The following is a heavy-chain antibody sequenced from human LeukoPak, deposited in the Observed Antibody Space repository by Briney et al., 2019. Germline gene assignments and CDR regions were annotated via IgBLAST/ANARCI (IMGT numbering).Heavy chain of an antibody. CDR2: INPNSGGT. D-gene: IGHD1-1*01. V-gene: IGHV1-2*02. CDR3: ARVLERRGWFDP. CDR1: GYTFTGYY. J-gene: IGHJ5*02. Sequence: ASVKVSCKASGYTFTGYYMHWVRQAPGQGLEWMGWINPNSGGTNYAQKFQGRVTMTRDTSISTAYMELSRLRSDDTAVYYCARVLERRGWFDPWGQGTLVTVSS.